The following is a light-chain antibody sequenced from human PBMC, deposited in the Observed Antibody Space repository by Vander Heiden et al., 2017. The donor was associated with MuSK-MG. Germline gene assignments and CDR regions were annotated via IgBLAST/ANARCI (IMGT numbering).Light chain of an antibody. CDR1: QSINTY. CDR2: AAY. J-gene: IGKJ2*01. Sequence: DIQMTQSPSSLSASVGDRVTIICRASQSINTYLNWYHQKPGKAPERLIYAAYSLKSGVPSRFTLTISSLQPEDFATYYCQQSDRIPYTFGQGTELDIK. V-gene: IGKV1-39*01. CDR3: QQSDRIPYT.